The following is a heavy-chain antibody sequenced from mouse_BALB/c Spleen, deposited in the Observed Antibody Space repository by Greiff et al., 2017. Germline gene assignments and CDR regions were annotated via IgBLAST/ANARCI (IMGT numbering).Heavy chain of an antibody. D-gene: IGHD2-1*01. Sequence: QVQLQQSGAELARPGASVKLSCKASGYTFTSYWMQWVKQRPGQGLEWIGAIYPGDGDTRYTQKFKGKATLTADKSSSTAYMPLSSLASEDSAVYYCARHGNYYFDYWGQGTTLTVSS. J-gene: IGHJ2*01. V-gene: IGHV1-87*01. CDR2: IYPGDGDT. CDR3: ARHGNYYFDY. CDR1: GYTFTSYW.